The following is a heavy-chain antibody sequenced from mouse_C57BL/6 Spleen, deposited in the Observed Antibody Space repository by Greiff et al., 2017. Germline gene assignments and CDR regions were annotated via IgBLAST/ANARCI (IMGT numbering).Heavy chain of an antibody. CDR1: GYTFTSYW. J-gene: IGHJ2*01. CDR2: IDPSDSYT. V-gene: IGHV1-69*01. D-gene: IGHD1-1*01. CDR3: ARKILRSYFDY. Sequence: VQLQQPGAELVMPGASVKLSCKASGYTFTSYWMHWVKQRPGQGLEWIGEIDPSDSYTNYNQKFKGKSTLTVDKSSSTAYMQLSSLTSEDSAVYYCARKILRSYFDYWGQGTTLTVSS.